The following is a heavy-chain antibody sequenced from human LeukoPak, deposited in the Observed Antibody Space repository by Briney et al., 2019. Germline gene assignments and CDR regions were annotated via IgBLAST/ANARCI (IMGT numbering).Heavy chain of an antibody. J-gene: IGHJ1*01. Sequence: GGSLRLSCAASGFTFSSYEMNWVRQAPGKGLEWVSYISSSGSTIYYADSVKGRFTISRDNAKNSLYLQMNSLRAEDTAVYYCARGGDTMIVEIQYFQHWGQGTLVTVSS. CDR3: ARGGDTMIVEIQYFQH. CDR2: ISSSGSTI. D-gene: IGHD3-22*01. V-gene: IGHV3-48*03. CDR1: GFTFSSYE.